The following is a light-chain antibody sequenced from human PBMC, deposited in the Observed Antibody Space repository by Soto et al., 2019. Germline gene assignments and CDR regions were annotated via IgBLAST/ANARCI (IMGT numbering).Light chain of an antibody. CDR3: HQGNNVPWA. Sequence: DIQMTQSPSSVSASVGDRVTITCRSSQDVSGSLAWYQQKPGEAPKPLVHSVSSLQSGVPSRFSGSGSGTDFTLTTKGLRPEKFATFTTHQGNNVPWACGKGTKV. CDR2: SVS. J-gene: IGKJ1*01. CDR1: QDVSGS. V-gene: IGKV1-12*01.